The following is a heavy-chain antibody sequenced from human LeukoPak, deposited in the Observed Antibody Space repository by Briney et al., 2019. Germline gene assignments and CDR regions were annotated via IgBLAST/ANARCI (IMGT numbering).Heavy chain of an antibody. Sequence: GGSLRLSCAASGFTFSSYWMHWVRQAPGKGLVGVSRINSDGSSTSYADSVKGRFTISRDNAKNTLYLQMNSLRAEDTAVYYCARDGGTAAYDSWGQGTLVTVSS. CDR1: GFTFSSYW. V-gene: IGHV3-74*01. D-gene: IGHD6-13*01. J-gene: IGHJ5*01. CDR3: ARDGGTAAYDS. CDR2: INSDGSST.